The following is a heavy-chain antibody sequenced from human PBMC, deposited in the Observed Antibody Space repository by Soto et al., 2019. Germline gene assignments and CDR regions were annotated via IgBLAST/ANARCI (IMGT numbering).Heavy chain of an antibody. CDR3: ERKIPILDAFDI. CDR2: IYYSGYT. D-gene: IGHD3-3*01. CDR1: GGSVSSYY. J-gene: IGHJ3*02. Sequence: QVQLQESGPGLVKPSETLSLTCTVSGGSVSSYYWSWIRQPPGKGLEWIGYIYYSGYTKYNPSLKSRVAISVETSKNKLSLKLTSVNDADTAVYYCERKIPILDAFDIWGQGTMVPVSS. V-gene: IGHV4-59*02.